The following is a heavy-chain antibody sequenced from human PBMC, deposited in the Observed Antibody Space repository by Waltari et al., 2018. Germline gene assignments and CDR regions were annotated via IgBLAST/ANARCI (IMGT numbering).Heavy chain of an antibody. J-gene: IGHJ4*02. CDR1: GYSISSGYY. D-gene: IGHD1-26*01. Sequence: QVQLQESGPGLVKPSETLSLTCTVSGYSISSGYYWGWIRQPPGKGLEWIGSIYQSGSTYYNPSLKSRVTISVDTSKNQFSLKLSSVTAADTAVYYCARGGSWFIDYWGQGTLVTVSS. CDR3: ARGGSWFIDY. V-gene: IGHV4-38-2*02. CDR2: IYQSGST.